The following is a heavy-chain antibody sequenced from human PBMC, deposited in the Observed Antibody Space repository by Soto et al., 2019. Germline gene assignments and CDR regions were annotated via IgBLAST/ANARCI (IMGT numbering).Heavy chain of an antibody. J-gene: IGHJ6*02. Sequence: SVKGSCKASGFTFTSSAVQWLRQARGQRLEWIGWIVVGSGNTNYAQKFQERVTITRDMSTSTAYMELSSLRSEDTAVYYCAADSRVITIFGVVRTYYGMDVWGQGTTVTVSS. V-gene: IGHV1-58*01. CDR1: GFTFTSSA. D-gene: IGHD3-3*01. CDR2: IVVGSGNT. CDR3: AADSRVITIFGVVRTYYGMDV.